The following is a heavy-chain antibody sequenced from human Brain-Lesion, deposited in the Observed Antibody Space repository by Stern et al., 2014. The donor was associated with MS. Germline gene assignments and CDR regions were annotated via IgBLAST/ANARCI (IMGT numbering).Heavy chain of an antibody. CDR2: IYPGDSDT. CDR3: ARLFSGSYYYFDS. D-gene: IGHD1-26*01. V-gene: IGHV5-51*01. Sequence: EVQLVEPGAEVKKPGESLKLSCKGSGYSFTSYWIGWVRQMPGKGLEWMGIIYPGDSDTRYSPSFQGQVTISADKSISTAYLQWSSLKASETAMYYCARLFSGSYYYFDSWGQGTLVTVSS. CDR1: GYSFTSYW. J-gene: IGHJ4*02.